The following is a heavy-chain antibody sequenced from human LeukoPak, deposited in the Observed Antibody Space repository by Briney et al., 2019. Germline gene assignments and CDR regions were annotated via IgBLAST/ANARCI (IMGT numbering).Heavy chain of an antibody. CDR3: ARKYYYDSSGYYYEY. V-gene: IGHV1-3*01. CDR2: INAGNGNT. J-gene: IGHJ4*02. CDR1: GYTFTSYA. Sequence: GASVKVSCKASGYTFTSYAIHWVRQAPGQRLEWMGWINAGNGNTKYSQKIQGRVTITRDTSASTAYMELSSLRSEDTAVYYCARKYYYDSSGYYYEYWGQGTLVTVSS. D-gene: IGHD3-22*01.